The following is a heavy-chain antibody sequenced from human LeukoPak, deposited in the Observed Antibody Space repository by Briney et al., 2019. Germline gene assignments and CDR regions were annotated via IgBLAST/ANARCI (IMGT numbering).Heavy chain of an antibody. CDR3: AMTYSASWYGAY. CDR1: GYNFTNYW. V-gene: IGHV5-10-1*04. J-gene: IGHJ4*02. CDR2: IDPSDSYN. D-gene: IGHD6-13*01. Sequence: GESLKISCKGSGYNFTNYWISWVRQMPGKGLEWMGTIDPSDSYNNYSPSFQGQVTISADKSITTAFLQWSSLQSSDTAIYYCAMTYSASWYGAYWGQGTLVTVSS.